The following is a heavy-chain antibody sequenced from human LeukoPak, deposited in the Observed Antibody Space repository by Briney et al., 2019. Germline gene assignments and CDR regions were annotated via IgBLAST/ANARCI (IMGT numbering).Heavy chain of an antibody. CDR3: ARIVTMVRGVIFDY. D-gene: IGHD3-10*01. CDR2: IYTSGST. V-gene: IGHV4-61*02. J-gene: IGHJ4*02. CDR1: GGSISSGSYY. Sequence: SETLSLTCTVSGGSISSGSYYWSWIRQPAGKGLEWIGRIYTSGSTNYNPSLKSRVTISVDTSKNQFSLKLSSVTAADTAVYYCARIVTMVRGVIFDYWGQGTLVTVSS.